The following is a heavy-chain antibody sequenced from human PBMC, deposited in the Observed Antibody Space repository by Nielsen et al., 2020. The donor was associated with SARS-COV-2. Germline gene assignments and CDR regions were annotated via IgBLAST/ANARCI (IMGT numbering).Heavy chain of an antibody. D-gene: IGHD1-26*01. CDR3: ARDVLGSSGSYGGWFDP. Sequence: GESLKTSCAASGFTFSSYSMNWVRQAPGKGLEWVSYISSSSSTIYYADSVKGRFTISRDNAKNSLYLQMNSLRDEDTAVYYCARDVLGSSGSYGGWFDPWGQGTLVTVSS. V-gene: IGHV3-48*02. CDR2: ISSSSSTI. J-gene: IGHJ5*02. CDR1: GFTFSSYS.